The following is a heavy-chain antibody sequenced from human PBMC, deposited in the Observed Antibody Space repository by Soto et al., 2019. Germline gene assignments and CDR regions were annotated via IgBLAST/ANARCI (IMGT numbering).Heavy chain of an antibody. V-gene: IGHV1-69*01. CDR2: IIPMFGTP. J-gene: IGHJ3*02. Sequence: QVQLEQSGAEVQKAGSSVKVSCKAFGGSVNSHAISWVRQAPGKGLEWMGGIIPMFGTPTYAQSFQAAVTISADESTSTVYLDLSSMRSEDTAMYYCASSLNVAEFNDYGGNYHGFDIWGQGTMVTVSS. CDR3: ASSLNVAEFNDYGGNYHGFDI. D-gene: IGHD4-17*01. CDR1: GGSVNSHA.